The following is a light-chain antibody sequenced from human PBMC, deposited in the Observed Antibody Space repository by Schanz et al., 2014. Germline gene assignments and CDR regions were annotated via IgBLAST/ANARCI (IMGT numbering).Light chain of an antibody. J-gene: IGKJ1*01. CDR1: QNINTW. Sequence: GARVTISCRASQNINTWLAWYQQKPGKAPKLLISDASSLESGVPSRFSGSGSGTEFTLTISSLQPDDFASYHCLHYNVFSGAFGQGTKVEI. CDR2: DAS. CDR3: LHYNVFSGA. V-gene: IGKV1-5*01.